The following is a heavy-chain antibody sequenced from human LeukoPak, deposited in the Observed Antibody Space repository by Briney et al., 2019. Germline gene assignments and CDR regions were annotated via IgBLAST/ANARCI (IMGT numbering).Heavy chain of an antibody. V-gene: IGHV3-53*01. CDR2: IYSGSST. J-gene: IGHJ4*02. CDR3: ARDRGSGWYVYDY. Sequence: GGFLRLSCVASGFTVSSNYMSWVRQAPGKGLEWVSVIYSGSSTYYAESVKGRFTISRNTSKNTLYLQMNSLRADDTAVYYCARDRGSGWYVYDYWGQGTLVTVSS. CDR1: GFTVSSNY. D-gene: IGHD6-19*01.